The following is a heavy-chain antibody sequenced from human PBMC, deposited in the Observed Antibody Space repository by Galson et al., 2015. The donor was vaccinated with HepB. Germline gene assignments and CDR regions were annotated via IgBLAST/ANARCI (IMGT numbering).Heavy chain of an antibody. CDR2: IRYDGTHK. CDR1: EFTFSSYG. Sequence: SLRLSCAASEFTFSSYGMHWVRQAPGKGLEWVAFIRYDGTHKYYAGSVKGRFTISRDNSKNTLYVQMNSLRPEDTAIYYCAKDGPLGGYYYNGMDVWGQGTTVTVSS. V-gene: IGHV3-30*02. J-gene: IGHJ6*01. CDR3: AKDGPLGGYYYNGMDV.